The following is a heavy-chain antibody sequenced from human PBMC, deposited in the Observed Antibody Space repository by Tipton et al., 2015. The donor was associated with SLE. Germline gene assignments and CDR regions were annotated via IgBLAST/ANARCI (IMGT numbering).Heavy chain of an antibody. CDR2: INHSGST. Sequence: LRLSCTVSGGSISSHYWSWIRQPPGKGLEWIGEINHSGSTNYNPSLKSRVTISVDTSKNQFSLKLSSVTAADTAVYYCARDSGVPYFDYWGQGTLVTVSS. D-gene: IGHD3-10*01. CDR1: GGSISSHY. CDR3: ARDSGVPYFDY. V-gene: IGHV4-34*01. J-gene: IGHJ4*02.